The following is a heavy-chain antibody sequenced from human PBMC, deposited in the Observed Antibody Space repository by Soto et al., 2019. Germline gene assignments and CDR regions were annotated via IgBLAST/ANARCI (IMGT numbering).Heavy chain of an antibody. V-gene: IGHV4-39*01. J-gene: IGHJ4*02. CDR3: VRLPSPHLVDY. D-gene: IGHD3-3*02. Sequence: QLQVQESGPGLVKPSETLSLTCTVSGSSINSSGYYWGWIRQPPGKGLEWIGSMFYGVSTYYNPSLKSRVTVSVDTSKNQFSLNLRSVTAADTAVHYCVRLPSPHLVDYWGQGTLVNVSS. CDR2: MFYGVST. CDR1: GSSINSSGYY.